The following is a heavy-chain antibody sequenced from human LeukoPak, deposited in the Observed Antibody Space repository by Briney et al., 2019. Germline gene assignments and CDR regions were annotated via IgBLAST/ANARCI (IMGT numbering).Heavy chain of an antibody. D-gene: IGHD5-18*01. Sequence: GRSLRLSCAASGFTFSSYGMHWVRQAPGKGLEWVAVIWYDGSNKYYADSVKGRFTISRDNSKNTLYLQMNSLRAEDTAVYYCARDPWIQLWFRLDYWGQGTLVTVSS. CDR1: GFTFSSYG. CDR3: ARDPWIQLWFRLDY. J-gene: IGHJ4*02. V-gene: IGHV3-33*01. CDR2: IWYDGSNK.